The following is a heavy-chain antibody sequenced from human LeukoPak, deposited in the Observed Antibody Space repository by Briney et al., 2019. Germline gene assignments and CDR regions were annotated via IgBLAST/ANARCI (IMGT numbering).Heavy chain of an antibody. CDR1: GGSFSGYY. V-gene: IGHV4-34*01. Sequence: SETLSLTCAVYGGSFSGYYWSWIRQPPGKGLEWIGEINHSGSTNYNPSLKKRVTILVETSKNQFSLKMSSVAAAEKAVYYCAARRTYYYDSSGYKSGLDYWGQGTLVTVSS. CDR2: INHSGST. CDR3: AARRTYYYDSSGYKSGLDY. D-gene: IGHD3-22*01. J-gene: IGHJ4*01.